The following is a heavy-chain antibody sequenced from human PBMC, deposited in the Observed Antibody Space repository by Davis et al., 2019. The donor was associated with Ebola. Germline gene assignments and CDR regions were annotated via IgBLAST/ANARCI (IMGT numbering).Heavy chain of an antibody. CDR1: GFTFSSYN. V-gene: IGHV3-48*04. CDR3: ASGDGRGRSYDMDV. J-gene: IGHJ6*02. Sequence: GGSLRLSCAASGFTFSSYNMNWVRQAPGKGLEWVSYISSGSSTIYYADSVKGRFTISRDNSKNTLYLQMNSLRPEDTAVYYCASGDGRGRSYDMDVWGQGTTVTVSS. CDR2: ISSGSSTI. D-gene: IGHD3/OR15-3a*01.